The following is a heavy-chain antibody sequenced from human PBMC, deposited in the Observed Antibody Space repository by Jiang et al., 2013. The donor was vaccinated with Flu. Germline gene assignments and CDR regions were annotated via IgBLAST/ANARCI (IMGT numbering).Heavy chain of an antibody. CDR3: AREGGDENSLYWYFDF. CDR1: GYSFTNNW. CDR2: VYPDDSDT. Sequence: GAEVKKPGESLKISCKGSGYSFTNNWIAWVRQKPGKGLEWMGVVYPDDSDTRYSPSFLGQVTFSADKSISTAYLQWSSLKASDTAIYYCAREGGDENSLYWYFDFWGRGTLVTVSS. J-gene: IGHJ2*01. V-gene: IGHV5-51*01. D-gene: IGHD3-10*01.